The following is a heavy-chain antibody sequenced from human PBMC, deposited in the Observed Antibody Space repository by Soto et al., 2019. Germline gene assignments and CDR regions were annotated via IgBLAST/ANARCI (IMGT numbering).Heavy chain of an antibody. Sequence: SETLSLTWTVSGGSISSYYWSWIRQPPGKGLEWIGYIYYSGGSDYNPSLKSRVTLSLDASKKQLSLNLSSVTAADRAVYYCAVSSGTYARFDYWGQGTLVTVSS. D-gene: IGHD1-26*01. CDR1: GGSISSYY. CDR3: AVSSGTYARFDY. V-gene: IGHV4-59*01. J-gene: IGHJ4*02. CDR2: IYYSGGS.